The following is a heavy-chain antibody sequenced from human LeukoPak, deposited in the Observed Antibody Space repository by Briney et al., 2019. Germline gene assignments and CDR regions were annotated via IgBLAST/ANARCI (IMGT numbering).Heavy chain of an antibody. CDR3: TRDRSTSGSQNY. V-gene: IGHV1-18*01. J-gene: IGHJ4*02. CDR2: LSPYNGNT. CDR1: GYTFTSYG. Sequence: ASVKISCKTSGYTFTSYGIGWVRQAPGQGLEWMAWLSPYNGNTNYAQKLQGRVTVTTDTSTTTAYMELRSLRSDDTAVYYCTRDRSTSGSQNYWGKGTLVTVSS. D-gene: IGHD1-26*01.